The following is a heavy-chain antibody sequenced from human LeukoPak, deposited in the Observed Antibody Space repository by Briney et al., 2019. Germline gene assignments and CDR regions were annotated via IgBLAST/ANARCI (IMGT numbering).Heavy chain of an antibody. V-gene: IGHV3-7*01. CDR2: TKYDGSEK. CDR3: ARDIEAAGLFLDY. Sequence: GGSLRLSCAASGFTSSSYWMSWVRQAPGKGLEWVANTKYDGSEKYYVDSVKGRFTISRDNAKNSLYLQMNSLRAEDTAVYYCARDIEAAGLFLDYWGQGTLVTVSS. D-gene: IGHD6-13*01. J-gene: IGHJ4*02. CDR1: GFTSSSYW.